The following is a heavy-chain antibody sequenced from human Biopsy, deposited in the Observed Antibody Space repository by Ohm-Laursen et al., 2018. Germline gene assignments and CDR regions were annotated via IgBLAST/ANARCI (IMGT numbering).Heavy chain of an antibody. Sequence: GTLSLTCSVSGGSLNNHYWSWIRQSPGKGLEWLAYIYSSGRTNYNPSLKSRIIVSVDTSKNQLSLKAPSVTATDTAMYYCARHDRSGYWGLDYWGQGALVTVSA. CDR2: IYSSGRT. CDR3: ARHDRSGYWGLDY. V-gene: IGHV4-4*08. J-gene: IGHJ4*02. D-gene: IGHD3-22*01. CDR1: GGSLNNHY.